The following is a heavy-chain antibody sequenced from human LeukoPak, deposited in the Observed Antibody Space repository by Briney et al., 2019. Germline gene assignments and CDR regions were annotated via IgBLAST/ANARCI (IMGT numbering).Heavy chain of an antibody. CDR1: GYTFTGYY. CDR3: ATLADIVVVPAAITNPFDY. Sequence: ASVKVSCKASGYTFTGYYMHRVRQAPGQGLERMGWINPNSGGTNYAQKFQGRVTMTRDTSISTAYMELSRLRSDDTAVYYCATLADIVVVPAAITNPFDYWGQGTLVTVSS. V-gene: IGHV1-2*02. CDR2: INPNSGGT. J-gene: IGHJ4*02. D-gene: IGHD2-2*02.